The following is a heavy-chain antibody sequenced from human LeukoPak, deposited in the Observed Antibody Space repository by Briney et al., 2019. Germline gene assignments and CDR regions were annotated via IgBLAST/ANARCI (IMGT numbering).Heavy chain of an antibody. Sequence: GESLQISCQGSGYSFTTYWIGWVRQMPGKGLEWMGIIYPADSDTRYSPSFQGHVTISADKSISTAYLQWSSLEASDTAMYYCARLMTTVTTGGDYWGQGTLVTVSS. D-gene: IGHD4-11*01. CDR1: GYSFTTYW. CDR3: ARLMTTVTTGGDY. V-gene: IGHV5-51*01. CDR2: IYPADSDT. J-gene: IGHJ4*02.